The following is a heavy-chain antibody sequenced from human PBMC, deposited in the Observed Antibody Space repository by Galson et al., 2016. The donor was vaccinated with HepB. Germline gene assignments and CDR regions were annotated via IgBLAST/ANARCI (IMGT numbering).Heavy chain of an antibody. Sequence: SETLSLTCSVSGGSISSDYYWGWIRQPPGRGLEWIGSIYSNEDTFYNPSLKSRVTISVDTPKNQFSLRLDSVTAADTGLYYCATGIVVAGKYYYHYMDVWGKGTTVTVSS. CDR3: ATGIVVAGKYYYHYMDV. CDR1: GGSISSDYY. CDR2: IYSNEDT. V-gene: IGHV4-39*01. D-gene: IGHD6-19*01. J-gene: IGHJ6*03.